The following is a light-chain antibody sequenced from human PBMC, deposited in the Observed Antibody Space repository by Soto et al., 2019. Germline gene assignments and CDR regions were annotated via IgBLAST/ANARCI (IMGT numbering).Light chain of an antibody. CDR1: QDVSNW. V-gene: IGKV1-12*01. Sequence: DLQMTQSPSSVSASVGDRVTIACRSTQDVSNWLAWYQQKPGEAPRLLIYAASILQSGVPSRISGSGSGTEFTLTISSLQPEDFATYYCQQANTFPPTFGGGTKVGIK. CDR3: QQANTFPPT. J-gene: IGKJ4*01. CDR2: AAS.